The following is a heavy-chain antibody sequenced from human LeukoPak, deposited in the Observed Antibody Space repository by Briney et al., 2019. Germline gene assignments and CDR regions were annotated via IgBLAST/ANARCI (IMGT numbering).Heavy chain of an antibody. V-gene: IGHV4-38-2*01. J-gene: IGHJ5*02. CDR3: ARGWMVRGVIITWTLFDP. Sequence: SETLSLTCAVSGYSISSGYYWGWIRQPPGKGLEWIGSIYHSGSTYYNPSLKSRVTMSVDTSKNQFSLKLSSVTAADTAVYYCARGWMVRGVIITWTLFDPWGQGTLVTVSS. CDR2: IYHSGST. D-gene: IGHD3-10*01. CDR1: GYSISSGYY.